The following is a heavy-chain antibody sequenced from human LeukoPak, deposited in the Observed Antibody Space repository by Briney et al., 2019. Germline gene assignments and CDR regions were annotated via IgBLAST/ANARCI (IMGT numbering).Heavy chain of an antibody. D-gene: IGHD3-22*01. CDR2: INHSGST. CDR1: GGSFSGYY. CDR3: ARDRSDSSGYYFDY. Sequence: SETLSLACAVYGGSFSGYYWSWIRQPPGKGLEWIGEINHSGSTNYNPSLKSRATISVDKSKNQFSLKLSSVTAADTAVYYCARDRSDSSGYYFDYWGQGTLVTVSS. V-gene: IGHV4-34*01. J-gene: IGHJ4*02.